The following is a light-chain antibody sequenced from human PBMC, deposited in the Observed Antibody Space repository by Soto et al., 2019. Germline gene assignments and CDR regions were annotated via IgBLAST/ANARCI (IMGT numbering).Light chain of an antibody. V-gene: IGLV3-21*02. J-gene: IGLJ3*02. CDR2: DDD. CDR1: NIGSKS. CDR3: QVWDSSSDNGV. Sequence: SYELTQAPSVSVAPGQTARITCGGNNIGSKSVHWYQQRPGQAPVLVVHDDDDRPSGIPERLSGSNSGNTATLSISRVEAGDEADYYCQVWDSSSDNGVFGGGTKLTVL.